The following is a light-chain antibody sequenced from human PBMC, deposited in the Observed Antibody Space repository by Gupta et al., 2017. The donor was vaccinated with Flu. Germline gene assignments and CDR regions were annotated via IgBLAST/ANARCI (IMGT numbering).Light chain of an antibody. CDR3: SSYTSSATLV. Sequence: QSALAQPASVSGSPGQSITISCTGASNDIGNYNYVSWYQHHPGKAPKLMIYEVSNRPSGVSSRFSGSKSGNTASLTISGLQAEDDADYDCSSYTSSATLVFGGGTKLTV. V-gene: IGLV2-14*01. CDR2: EVS. J-gene: IGLJ3*02. CDR1: SNDIGNYNY.